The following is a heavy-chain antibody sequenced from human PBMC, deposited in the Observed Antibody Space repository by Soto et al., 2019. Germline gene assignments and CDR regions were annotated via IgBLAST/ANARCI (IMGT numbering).Heavy chain of an antibody. CDR3: ARIRGLIVGGPDY. D-gene: IGHD3-16*02. V-gene: IGHV3-23*01. J-gene: IGHJ4*02. CDR2: ISGSSGSA. Sequence: EVQLLESGGGLVQPGGSLRLSCAASGFALDSYGMSWVRQAPGRGLDWVSAISGSSGSAYYAGSVKGRFTISRDNSKKTVYLQMNSLRAEETAIYYCARIRGLIVGGPDYCGQGTLVTVSS. CDR1: GFALDSYG.